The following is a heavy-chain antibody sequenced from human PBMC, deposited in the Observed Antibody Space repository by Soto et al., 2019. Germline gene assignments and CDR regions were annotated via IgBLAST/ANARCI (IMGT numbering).Heavy chain of an antibody. CDR3: SRGIPD. CDR1: GGSINSGGYC. D-gene: IGHD5-18*01. V-gene: IGHV4-31*03. Sequence: QLQLQESGPGLVKPSQTLSLTCTVSGGSINSGGYCWSWIRQHPGKGLAWIGCISYGGSTSYNPSLQSRVTISGDTSKNHFSLKLSSVTAADTAVYYCSRGIPDWCQGTLMAVSS. J-gene: IGHJ4*02. CDR2: ISYGGST.